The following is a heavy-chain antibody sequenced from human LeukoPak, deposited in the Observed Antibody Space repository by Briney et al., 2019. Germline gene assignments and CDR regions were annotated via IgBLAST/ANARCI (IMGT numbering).Heavy chain of an antibody. CDR3: AKYRKVRPTEALDY. J-gene: IGHJ4*02. V-gene: IGHV3-23*01. D-gene: IGHD1-14*01. CDR2: ISGSGGDT. Sequence: PGGSLRLSCAASGFTFSSYAISWVRQAPGKGLEWVSAISGSGGDTYYADSVKGRFTISRDNSKNTLYLQMNSLRAEETAVYYCAKYRKVRPTEALDYWGQGTLVTVSS. CDR1: GFTFSSYA.